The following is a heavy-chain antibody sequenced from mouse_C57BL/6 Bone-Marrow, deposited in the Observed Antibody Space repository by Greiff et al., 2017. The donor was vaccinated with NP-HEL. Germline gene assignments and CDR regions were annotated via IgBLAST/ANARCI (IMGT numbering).Heavy chain of an antibody. CDR3: TSLLTRFAY. CDR1: GFNIKDDY. Sequence: VQLKQSGAELVRPGASVKLSCTASGFNIKDDYMHWVKQRPEQGLEWIGWIDPENGDTEYASKFQGKATITADTSSNTAYLQLSSLTSEDTAVYYCTSLLTRFAYWGQGTLVTVSA. D-gene: IGHD1-1*01. CDR2: IDPENGDT. V-gene: IGHV14-4*01. J-gene: IGHJ3*01.